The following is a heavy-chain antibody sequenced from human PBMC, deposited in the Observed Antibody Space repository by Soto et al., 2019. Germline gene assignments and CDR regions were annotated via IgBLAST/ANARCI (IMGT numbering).Heavy chain of an antibody. V-gene: IGHV3-23*01. Sequence: QAGGSLRLSCAASGLTFSSYAMSWVRQAPGKGLEWVSAISGSGGSTFYADSVKGRFTISRDNSKNTLFLQMNSLTSEDTAVYYCAGRIAVAGTLAYWGQGTLVTVSS. CDR1: GLTFSSYA. CDR2: ISGSGGST. D-gene: IGHD6-19*01. J-gene: IGHJ4*02. CDR3: AGRIAVAGTLAY.